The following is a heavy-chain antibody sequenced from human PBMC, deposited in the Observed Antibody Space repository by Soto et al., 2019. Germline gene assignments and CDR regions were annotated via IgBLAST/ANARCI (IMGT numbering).Heavy chain of an antibody. Sequence: GGSLRLSCAASGFTFSSYGMHWVRQAPGKGLEWVAVIWYDGSNKYYADSVKGRFTISRDNSKNTLYLQMNSLRAEDTAVYYCARDQLLSGSSWYEGGFDPWGQGTLVTVSS. D-gene: IGHD6-13*01. V-gene: IGHV3-33*01. CDR1: GFTFSSYG. CDR2: IWYDGSNK. CDR3: ARDQLLSGSSWYEGGFDP. J-gene: IGHJ5*02.